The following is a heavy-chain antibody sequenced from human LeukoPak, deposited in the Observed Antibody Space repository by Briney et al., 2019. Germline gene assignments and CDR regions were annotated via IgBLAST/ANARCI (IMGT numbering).Heavy chain of an antibody. J-gene: IGHJ6*02. Sequence: GGSLRLSCAASGFTFSSYAMSWVRQAPGKGLEWVSAISGSGGSTYYADSVKGRFTISRDNSKNTLYLQMNSLRAEDTAVYYCAKARGLYYYYYGMDVRGQGTTVTVSS. V-gene: IGHV3-23*01. CDR2: ISGSGGST. CDR1: GFTFSSYA. CDR3: AKARGLYYYYYGMDV.